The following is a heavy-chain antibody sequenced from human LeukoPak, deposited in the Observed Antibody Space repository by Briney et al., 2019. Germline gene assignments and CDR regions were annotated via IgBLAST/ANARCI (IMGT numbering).Heavy chain of an antibody. Sequence: GGSLRLSCVPSGFTFSIYSMTWVRQAPGNRRECVSGISASGGNTYYADSLKGRFTISRDKSKNTLYLKLNRLRAEDTAVYYCAKVFFVGSDSSGHYLTFDYWGEGILVTVSS. CDR2: ISASGGNT. D-gene: IGHD3-22*01. CDR3: AKVFFVGSDSSGHYLTFDY. J-gene: IGHJ4*02. V-gene: IGHV3-23*01. CDR1: GFTFSIYS.